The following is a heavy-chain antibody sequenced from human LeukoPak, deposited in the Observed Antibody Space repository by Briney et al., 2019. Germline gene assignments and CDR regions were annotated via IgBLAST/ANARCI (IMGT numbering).Heavy chain of an antibody. CDR1: GGSFSGYY. CDR2: INHSGST. CDR3: ARAWGIAVAGHFDY. D-gene: IGHD6-19*01. J-gene: IGHJ4*02. Sequence: ETLSPTCAVYGGSFSGYYWSWIRQPPGKGLEWIGEINHSGSTNYNPSLKSRVTISVDTSKNQFSLKLSSVTAADTAVYYCARAWGIAVAGHFDYWGQGTLVTVSS. V-gene: IGHV4-34*01.